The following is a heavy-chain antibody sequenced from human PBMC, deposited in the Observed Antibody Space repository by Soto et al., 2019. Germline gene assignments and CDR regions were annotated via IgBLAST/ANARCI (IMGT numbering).Heavy chain of an antibody. CDR2: ISGSGGST. Sequence: GGSLRLSCAASGFTFSSYAMSWIRQAPGKGLEWVSAISGSGGSTYYADSVKGRFTISRDNSKNTLYLQMNSLRAEDTAVYYCAKVNGSPLGPNHFDYWGQGTLVTVSS. J-gene: IGHJ4*02. D-gene: IGHD7-27*01. CDR1: GFTFSSYA. V-gene: IGHV3-23*01. CDR3: AKVNGSPLGPNHFDY.